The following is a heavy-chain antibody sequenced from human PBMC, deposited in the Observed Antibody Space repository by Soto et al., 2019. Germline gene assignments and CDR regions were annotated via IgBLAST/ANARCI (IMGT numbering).Heavy chain of an antibody. CDR1: GFPFTNAY. Sequence: GGSLRLSCATSGFPFTNAYMNWVRQAPGRGLEWVGRIKKKADGGTADYAAPVKGRFSISRDDSRNTLYLQMNSLETEDTAVYYCATHGILTALASGYWGQGTPVTVSS. V-gene: IGHV3-15*07. D-gene: IGHD2-21*02. J-gene: IGHJ4*02. CDR3: ATHGILTALASGY. CDR2: IKKKADGGTA.